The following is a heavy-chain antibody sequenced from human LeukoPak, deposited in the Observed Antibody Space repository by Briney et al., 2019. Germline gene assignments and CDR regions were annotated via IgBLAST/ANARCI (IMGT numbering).Heavy chain of an antibody. Sequence: GGSLRLSCVASGFTFSNYWMSWVRQAPGKGLEWVANIKEDGSEKYYVDSVKGRFTISRDNAKNSLYLQMNSLRAEDTAVYYCAREVMGYCSSWGQGTLVTVSS. CDR2: IKEDGSEK. D-gene: IGHD2-2*01. J-gene: IGHJ4*02. CDR3: AREVMGYCSS. CDR1: GFTFSNYW. V-gene: IGHV3-7*01.